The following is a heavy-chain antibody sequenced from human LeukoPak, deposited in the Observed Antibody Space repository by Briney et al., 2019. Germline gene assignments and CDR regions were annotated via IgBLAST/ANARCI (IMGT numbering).Heavy chain of an antibody. Sequence: GGSLRLSCAASGFTVSGNYMSWVRQAPGKGLEWVSIIFSPGSTYYADSVKGRSTSSRDNSKNSLYLQMNSLRAEDTAVYYCARGGYYYDSSGAFDIWGQGTMVTVSS. CDR1: GFTVSGNY. CDR2: IFSPGST. D-gene: IGHD3-22*01. CDR3: ARGGYYYDSSGAFDI. V-gene: IGHV3-66*01. J-gene: IGHJ3*02.